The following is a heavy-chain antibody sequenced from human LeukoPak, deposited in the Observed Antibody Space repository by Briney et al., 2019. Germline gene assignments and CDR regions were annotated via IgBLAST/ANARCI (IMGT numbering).Heavy chain of an antibody. CDR1: GGTFSSYA. J-gene: IGHJ6*03. V-gene: IGHV1-69*05. Sequence: SVKVSCKASGGTFSSYAISWVRQAPGQGLEWMGGIIPIFGTANYAQKFQGRVTITTDESTSTAYMELSSLRSEDTAVYYCASGSSSARGYYYYMDVWGKGTTVTVSS. CDR2: IIPIFGTA. CDR3: ASGSSSARGYYYYMDV. D-gene: IGHD6-6*01.